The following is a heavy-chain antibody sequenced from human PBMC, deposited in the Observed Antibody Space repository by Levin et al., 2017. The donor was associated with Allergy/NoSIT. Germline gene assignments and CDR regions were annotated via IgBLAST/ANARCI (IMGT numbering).Heavy chain of an antibody. CDR1: GFMFSSYG. V-gene: IGHV3-30*18. D-gene: IGHD3-10*01. Sequence: GGSLRLSCAGSGFMFSSYGVHWVRQAPGKGLEWVSVISYDGIVKHYRDSVKGRFTMSRDNSKNTLYLQMNSLRPEDTAVYYCAKSRPDRYGSGRVSDYYGLDVWGQGTTVTVSS. CDR3: AKSRPDRYGSGRVSDYYGLDV. CDR2: ISYDGIVK. J-gene: IGHJ6*02.